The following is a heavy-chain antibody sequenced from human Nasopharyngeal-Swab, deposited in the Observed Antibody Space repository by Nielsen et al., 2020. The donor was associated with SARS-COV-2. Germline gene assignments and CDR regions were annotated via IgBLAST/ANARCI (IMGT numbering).Heavy chain of an antibody. J-gene: IGHJ4*02. D-gene: IGHD4-17*01. Sequence: GGSLRLSCAASGFIFDDYAMNWVRQAPGKKLEWVSGITWNGGSIGYAESVKGRFTISRDSAKNSLYLQMNSLRAEDTALYYCARDKSSTVTTFDYWGQGTLVTVSS. V-gene: IGHV3-20*04. CDR3: ARDKSSTVTTFDY. CDR1: GFIFDDYA. CDR2: ITWNGGSI.